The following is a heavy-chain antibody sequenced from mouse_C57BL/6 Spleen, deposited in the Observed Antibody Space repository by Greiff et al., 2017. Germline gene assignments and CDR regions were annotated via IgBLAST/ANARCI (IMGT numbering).Heavy chain of an antibody. D-gene: IGHD2-3*01. J-gene: IGHJ3*01. CDR1: GYTFTSYW. Sequence: QVQLQQPGAELVKPGASVKVSCKASGYTFTSYWMHWVKQRPGQGLEWIGRIHPSDSDTNYNQKFKGKATLTVDKSSSTAYMQLSSLTTEDSAVYAGANIYDCYYDTAFAYWGQGTMVTVSA. V-gene: IGHV1-74*01. CDR2: IHPSDSDT. CDR3: ANIYDCYYDTAFAY.